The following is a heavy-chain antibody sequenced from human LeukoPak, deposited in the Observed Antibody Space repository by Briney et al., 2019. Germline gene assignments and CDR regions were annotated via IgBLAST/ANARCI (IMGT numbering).Heavy chain of an antibody. Sequence: SVKVSCKASGGTFCSYAISWVRQAPGQGLEWMGGIIPIFGTANYAQKFQGRVTITADESTSTAYMELSSLRSEDTAVYYCARSYYDYVWGSYYYYMDVWGKGTTVTISS. CDR3: ARSYYDYVWGSYYYYMDV. CDR1: GGTFCSYA. D-gene: IGHD3-16*01. J-gene: IGHJ6*03. V-gene: IGHV1-69*13. CDR2: IIPIFGTA.